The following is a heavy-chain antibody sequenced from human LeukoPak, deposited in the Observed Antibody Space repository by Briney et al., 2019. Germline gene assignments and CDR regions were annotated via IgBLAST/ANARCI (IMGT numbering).Heavy chain of an antibody. CDR1: GFTVSSSY. CDR2: IYAVGST. J-gene: IGHJ4*02. V-gene: IGHV3-66*02. CDR3: ARDQRYHLDY. D-gene: IGHD2-2*01. Sequence: AGGSLRLSCAASGFTVSSSYMSWVRQAPGKGLEWVSVIYAVGSTYYADSVKGRFTISRDNSKNTLYLQMNSLRPEDTAVYYCARDQRYHLDYWGQGTLVTVSS.